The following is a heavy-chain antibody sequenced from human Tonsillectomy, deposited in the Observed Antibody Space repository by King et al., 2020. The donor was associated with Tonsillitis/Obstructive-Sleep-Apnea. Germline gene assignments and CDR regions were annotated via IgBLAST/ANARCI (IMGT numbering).Heavy chain of an antibody. J-gene: IGHJ5*02. D-gene: IGHD5-18*01. CDR3: AREMMVGYSYGS. CDR1: GFTFSSYE. V-gene: IGHV3-48*03. CDR2: ISRSGSTI. Sequence: VQLVESGGGLVQPGGSLRLSCAASGFTFSSYEMNWVRQAPGKGLEWVSYISRSGSTIYYADSVKGRFTISRDNAKNSLFLQMNSLRAEDTAVYYCAREMMVGYSYGSWGQGTLVTVSS.